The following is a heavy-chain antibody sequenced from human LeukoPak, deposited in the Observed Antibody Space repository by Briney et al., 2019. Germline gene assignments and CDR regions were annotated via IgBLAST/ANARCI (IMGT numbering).Heavy chain of an antibody. D-gene: IGHD5-18*01. V-gene: IGHV3-7*03. Sequence: PGGSLRLSCAASGFMFSSNWMSWVRQAPGKGLEWVASVKQDESEKYYVDSVKGRFTISRDKAKNSLYLQMNSLRAEDTAVYYCVRARYSADSYYFDYWGQGTLVTVSS. CDR2: VKQDESEK. J-gene: IGHJ4*02. CDR3: VRARYSADSYYFDY. CDR1: GFMFSSNW.